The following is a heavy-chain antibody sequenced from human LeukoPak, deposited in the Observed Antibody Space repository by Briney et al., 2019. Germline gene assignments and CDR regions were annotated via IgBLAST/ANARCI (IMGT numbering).Heavy chain of an antibody. CDR1: GYTFTSYG. Sequence: GASVKVSCKASGYTFTSYGISWVRQAPGQGLEWMGWISAYNGNTNYAQKFQGRVTMTTDTSTSTVYMELSSLRSEDTAVYYCARDKGSGSYYEDHYYYYMDVWGKGTTVTVFS. D-gene: IGHD1-26*01. J-gene: IGHJ6*03. CDR3: ARDKGSGSYYEDHYYYYMDV. CDR2: ISAYNGNT. V-gene: IGHV1-18*01.